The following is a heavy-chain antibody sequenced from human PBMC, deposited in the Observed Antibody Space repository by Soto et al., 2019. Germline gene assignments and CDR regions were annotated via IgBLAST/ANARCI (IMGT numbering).Heavy chain of an antibody. CDR3: ARGSTYYFDY. CDR2: ISGSGSNR. Sequence: GGSLRLSCAASGFTFSSYSMNWVRQAPGKGLEWVSYISGSGSNRYYADSVKGRFTISRDNSKNTLHLQMNSLRAEDTAVYYCARGSTYYFDYWGQGTLVTVSS. J-gene: IGHJ4*02. V-gene: IGHV3-48*01. CDR1: GFTFSSYS.